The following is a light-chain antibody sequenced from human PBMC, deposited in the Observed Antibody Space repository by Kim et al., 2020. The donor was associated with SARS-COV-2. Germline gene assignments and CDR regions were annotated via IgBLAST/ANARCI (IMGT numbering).Light chain of an antibody. CDR3: AAWDDSLNGRV. J-gene: IGLJ3*02. CDR1: SSNIESNT. CDR2: SHN. V-gene: IGLV1-44*01. Sequence: QSVLTQPPSASGTPGQRVTISCSGSSSNIESNTVNWYQQLPGTAPKLLIYSHNQRPSGVPDRFSGSKSGTSASLAISGLQSEDEADYYCAAWDDSLNGRVFGGGTKLTVL.